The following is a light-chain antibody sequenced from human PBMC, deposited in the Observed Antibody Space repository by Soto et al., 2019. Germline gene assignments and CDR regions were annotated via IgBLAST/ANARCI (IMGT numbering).Light chain of an antibody. V-gene: IGKV3-15*01. CDR1: QSVSSN. J-gene: IGKJ2*01. Sequence: EIVMTPSPATLAVSPGERDTLSCSSSQSVSSNLAWYQQKPGQAPRSLIYGTSTRATGIPARFSVSGSGTEFTLTISSLQSEDFAVSYCQQYNKWPPYTFCQGPKL. CDR2: GTS. CDR3: QQYNKWPPYT.